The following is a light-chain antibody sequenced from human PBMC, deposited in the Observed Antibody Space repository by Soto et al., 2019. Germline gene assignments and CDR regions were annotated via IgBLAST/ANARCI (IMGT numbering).Light chain of an antibody. Sequence: QSALTQPASVSGSPGQSITISCTGTSSDIGDYNYVSWYQQHPGKAPKLMIYDVNNRPSGVSNRFSGSKSGNTASLTISGLQAEDEADYYCSSYTSSNILVFGSGTKLTVL. J-gene: IGLJ1*01. CDR2: DVN. CDR1: SSDIGDYNY. V-gene: IGLV2-14*03. CDR3: SSYTSSNILV.